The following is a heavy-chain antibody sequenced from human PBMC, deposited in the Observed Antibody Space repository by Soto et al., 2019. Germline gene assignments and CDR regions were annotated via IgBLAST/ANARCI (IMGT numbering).Heavy chain of an antibody. CDR3: ARDFPQGIAAAGGYYYYGMDV. V-gene: IGHV1-69*08. D-gene: IGHD6-13*01. Sequence: QVQLVQSVAEVKKPGSSVKVSCKASGGTFSSYTISWVRQAPGQGLEWMGRIIPILGIANYAQKFQGRVTITADKYTSTAYMELSSLRSEDTAVYYCARDFPQGIAAAGGYYYYGMDVWGQGTTVTVSS. CDR1: GGTFSSYT. J-gene: IGHJ6*02. CDR2: IIPILGIA.